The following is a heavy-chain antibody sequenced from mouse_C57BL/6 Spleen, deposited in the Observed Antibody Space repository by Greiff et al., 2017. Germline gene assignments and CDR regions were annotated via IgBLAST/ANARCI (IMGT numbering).Heavy chain of an antibody. J-gene: IGHJ2*01. V-gene: IGHV1-61*01. CDR2: IYPSDSET. CDR3: ARGRYYYGSSPYYFDY. Sequence: VQLQESGAELVRPGSSVKLSCKASGYTFTSYWMDWVKQRPGQGLEWIGNIYPSDSETHYNQKFKDKATLTVDTSSSTAYMQLSSLTSENSAVYYCARGRYYYGSSPYYFDYWGQGTTLTVSA. CDR1: GYTFTSYW. D-gene: IGHD1-1*01.